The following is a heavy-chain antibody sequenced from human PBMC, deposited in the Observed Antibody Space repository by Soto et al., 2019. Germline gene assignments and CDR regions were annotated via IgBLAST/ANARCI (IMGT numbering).Heavy chain of an antibody. CDR3: ARDILAEQYCTNGVCTGAHYYYYGMDV. Sequence: QVQLVQSGAEVKKPGSSVKVSCKASGGTFSSYTISWVRQAPGQGLEWMGRIIPILGIANYAQKFQGRVTITADKSTSTAYMELSSLRSEDTAVYYCARDILAEQYCTNGVCTGAHYYYYGMDVWGQGTTVTVSS. CDR1: GGTFSSYT. V-gene: IGHV1-69*08. CDR2: IIPILGIA. D-gene: IGHD2-8*01. J-gene: IGHJ6*02.